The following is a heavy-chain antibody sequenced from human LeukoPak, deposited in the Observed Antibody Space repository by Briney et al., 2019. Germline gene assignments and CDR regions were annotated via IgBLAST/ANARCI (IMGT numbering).Heavy chain of an antibody. V-gene: IGHV3-9*01. CDR3: ARVSSGWYSDY. CDR1: GFTFDDYA. D-gene: IGHD6-19*01. Sequence: GGSLRLSCAASGFTFDDYAMHWVRQAPGKGLEWVSGINWNSNRISYADSVKGRFTISRDNAKNSLYLQMNSLRAEDTAVYYCARVSSGWYSDYWGQGTLVTVSS. J-gene: IGHJ4*02. CDR2: INWNSNRI.